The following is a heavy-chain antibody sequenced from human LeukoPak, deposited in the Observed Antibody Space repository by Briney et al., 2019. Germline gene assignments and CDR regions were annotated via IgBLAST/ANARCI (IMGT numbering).Heavy chain of an antibody. CDR2: INHSGST. J-gene: IGHJ5*02. V-gene: IGHV4-34*01. Sequence: KTSETLSLTCTVSAGSISSYSWSWIRQPPGKGLEWIGEINHSGSTNYNPSLKSRVTISVDTSKNQFSLKLSSVTAADTAVYYCARVQGRCSGGSCYRRTAESGSFTINWFDPWGQGTLVTVSS. CDR1: AGSISSYS. CDR3: ARVQGRCSGGSCYRRTAESGSFTINWFDP. D-gene: IGHD2-15*01.